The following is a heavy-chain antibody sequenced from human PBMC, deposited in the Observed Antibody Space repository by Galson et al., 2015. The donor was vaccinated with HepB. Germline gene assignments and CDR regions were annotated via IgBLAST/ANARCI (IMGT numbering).Heavy chain of an antibody. J-gene: IGHJ4*02. V-gene: IGHV1-3*01. CDR2: INPANGRT. Sequence: SVKVSCKASGYTFTSYSLHWLRQAPGQRPEWMGWINPANGRTRHSLTFQGRLSISRDTSASTVYLELSSLRSEDTALYYCARAGRDTTGFFFYFDLWGPGTLVTVSS. D-gene: IGHD3-22*01. CDR1: GYTFTSYS. CDR3: ARAGRDTTGFFFYFDL.